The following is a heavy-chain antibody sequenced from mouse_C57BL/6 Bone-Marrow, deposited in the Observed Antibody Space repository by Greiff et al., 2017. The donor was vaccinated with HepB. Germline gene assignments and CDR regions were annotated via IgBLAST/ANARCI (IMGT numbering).Heavy chain of an antibody. CDR1: GYTFTDYY. D-gene: IGHD1-1*01. V-gene: IGHV1-26*01. Sequence: VQLKHSGPELVKPGASVKISCKASGYTFTDYYMNWVKQSHGKSLEWIGDINPNNGGTSYNQKFKGKATLTVDKSSSTAYMELRSLTSEDSAVYYCARGVVATNYWGQGTTLTVSS. CDR3: ARGVVATNY. CDR2: INPNNGGT. J-gene: IGHJ2*01.